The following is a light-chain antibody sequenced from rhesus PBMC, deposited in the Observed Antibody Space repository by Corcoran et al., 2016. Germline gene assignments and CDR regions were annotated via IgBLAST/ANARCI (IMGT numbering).Light chain of an antibody. CDR2: KAA. CDR3: QRYNSAPPT. Sequence: IQMTQSPSALSASVGDRVTITCRASQGISTWLAWYQQKPVKAPNLLISKAASLQSGVPSRFSGSGSVTDFTLTISSLQPDDFASYYCQRYNSAPPTFGGGTKVEIK. V-gene: IGKV1-21*01. J-gene: IGKJ4*01. CDR1: QGISTW.